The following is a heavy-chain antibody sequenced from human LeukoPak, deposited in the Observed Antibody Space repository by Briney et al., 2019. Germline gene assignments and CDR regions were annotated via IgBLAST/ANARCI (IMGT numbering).Heavy chain of an antibody. D-gene: IGHD2-2*01. J-gene: IGHJ4*02. Sequence: SETLSLTCTVSGYSISSGYYWDWIRQPPGKGLEWIGTLSHSGSSYYNPSLKSRVTISVDTSKNQFSLNLSSVTAADTAVYYCARRPRLIVVVPAAPFDYWGQGTLVTVSS. CDR1: GYSISSGYY. V-gene: IGHV4-38-2*02. CDR2: LSHSGSS. CDR3: ARRPRLIVVVPAAPFDY.